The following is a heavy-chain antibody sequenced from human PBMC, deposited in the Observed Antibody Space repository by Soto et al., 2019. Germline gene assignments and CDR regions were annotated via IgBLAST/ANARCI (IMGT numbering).Heavy chain of an antibody. V-gene: IGHV3-30*18. J-gene: IGHJ4*02. CDR1: GFTFSSYG. CDR2: ISYDGSNK. D-gene: IGHD1-7*01. CDR3: AKMFLATMNYAHLEY. Sequence: QVQLVESGGGVVQPGRSLRLSCAASGFTFSSYGMHWVRQAPGKGLEWVAVISYDGSNKYYADSVKGRFTISRDNSKNTLYLQMNSLRAEDTAVYYCAKMFLATMNYAHLEYWGQGTLVPVSS.